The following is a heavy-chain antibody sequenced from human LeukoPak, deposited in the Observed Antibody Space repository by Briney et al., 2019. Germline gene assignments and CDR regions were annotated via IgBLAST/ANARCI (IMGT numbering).Heavy chain of an antibody. CDR3: ARGRGYDLGLYYFDY. CDR1: GYTFTEYA. J-gene: IGHJ4*02. D-gene: IGHD5-12*01. V-gene: IGHV7-4-1*02. CDR2: INTDTGNP. Sequence: ASVKVSCKASGYTFTEYAMNWVRQAPGQGLEWMGWINTDTGNPTYAQGLTGRFVFSLDTSVSTAYLQISSLKTEDTAVYYCARGRGYDLGLYYFDYWGQGTLVTVSS.